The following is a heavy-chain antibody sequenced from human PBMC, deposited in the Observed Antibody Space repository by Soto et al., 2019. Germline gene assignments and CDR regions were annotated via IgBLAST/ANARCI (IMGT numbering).Heavy chain of an antibody. CDR2: IIPKLGSA. CDR3: ARGGDGYNDGAFY. CDR1: GGGNLRGYR. J-gene: IGHJ4*02. V-gene: IGHV1-69*13. Sequence: SVKVSCKASGGGNLRGYRTTWVRRAPGQGLEWMGGIIPKLGSANYAQNFQGRVTVTADESTNTVYMELRSLRSDDTAVYYCARGGDGYNDGAFYWGQGTPVTVSS. D-gene: IGHD2-21*01.